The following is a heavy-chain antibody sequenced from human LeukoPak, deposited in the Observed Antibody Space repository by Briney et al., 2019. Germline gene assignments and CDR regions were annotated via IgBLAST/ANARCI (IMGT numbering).Heavy chain of an antibody. Sequence: GGSLRLSCAASGFNLITYWMSWVRQAPGKGLEWVANIKQDGSAKYYVDSVKGRFTISRDNAKNSLYLQMNSLRADDTAVYYCARVGTDSPWLWDYWGQGTLVTVSS. D-gene: IGHD5-18*01. CDR1: GFNLITYW. V-gene: IGHV3-7*01. CDR3: ARVGTDSPWLWDY. J-gene: IGHJ4*02. CDR2: IKQDGSAK.